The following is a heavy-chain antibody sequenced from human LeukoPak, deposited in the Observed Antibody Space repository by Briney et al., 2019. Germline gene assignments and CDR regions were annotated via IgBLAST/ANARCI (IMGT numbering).Heavy chain of an antibody. J-gene: IGHJ5*02. D-gene: IGHD3-22*01. Sequence: ASVKVSCKASGYTFTGYYMHWVRQAPGQGLEWMGWINPNSGGTNYAQKFQGRVTMTRDTSISTAYMELSRLRSDDTAVYYCARDLGYYDSSGYYTGQYNWFDPWGQEPWSPSPQ. CDR2: INPNSGGT. CDR3: ARDLGYYDSSGYYTGQYNWFDP. CDR1: GYTFTGYY. V-gene: IGHV1-2*02.